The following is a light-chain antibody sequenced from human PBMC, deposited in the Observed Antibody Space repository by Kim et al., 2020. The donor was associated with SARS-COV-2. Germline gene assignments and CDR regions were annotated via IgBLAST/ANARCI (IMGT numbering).Light chain of an antibody. J-gene: IGKJ4*01. CDR2: YAA. V-gene: IGKV1-33*01. CDR3: QQYDNLPPLT. CDR1: QDISNY. Sequence: SVGDRVTITCQASQDISNYLNCYQQKPGKAPKLLIYYAANLETGVPSRFSGSGSGTDFTITISSLQPEDIATYYCQQYDNLPPLTFGGGTKVDIK.